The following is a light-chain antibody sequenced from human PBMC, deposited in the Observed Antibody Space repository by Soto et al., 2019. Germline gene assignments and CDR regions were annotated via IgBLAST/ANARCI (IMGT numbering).Light chain of an antibody. V-gene: IGKV1-39*01. CDR2: AAS. CDR3: QQSYSTPYT. CDR1: QSISSY. J-gene: IGKJ2*01. Sequence: DIQMTQSRSSLSASVGDRVTITCRASQSISSYLNWYQQKPGKAPKHLIYAASSLQSGVPSRFSGSGSGTDFTLTISSLQPEDFATYYCQQSYSTPYTFGQGTKLEIK.